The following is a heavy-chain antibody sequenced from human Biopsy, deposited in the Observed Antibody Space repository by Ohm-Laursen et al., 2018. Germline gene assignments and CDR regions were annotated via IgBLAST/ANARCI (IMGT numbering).Heavy chain of an antibody. V-gene: IGHV1-2*02. CDR2: INPNSGNA. Sequence: ASVKVSCNASGYTFAGYYLHWVRQAPGHGLEWMGWINPNSGNANYAQSFQGRLIVTRDASISTAYMELTSLTFDDTAIYYCARVPAYPSIDGYYGLDLWGQGTTVIVSS. CDR1: GYTFAGYY. D-gene: IGHD3-9*01. J-gene: IGHJ6*02. CDR3: ARVPAYPSIDGYYGLDL.